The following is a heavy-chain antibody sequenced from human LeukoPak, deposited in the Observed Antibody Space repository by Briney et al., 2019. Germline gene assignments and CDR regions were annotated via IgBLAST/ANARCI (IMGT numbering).Heavy chain of an antibody. D-gene: IGHD2-2*02. CDR2: IYYSGST. V-gene: IGHV4-31*03. Sequence: SETLSLTCTVSGGSISSGGYYWSWIRQHPGKGLEWIGCIYYSGSTYYNPSLKSRVTISVDTSKNQFSLKLSSVTAADTAVYYCAASSSAAIFYWGQGTLVTVSS. CDR1: GGSISSGGYY. J-gene: IGHJ4*02. CDR3: AASSSAAIFY.